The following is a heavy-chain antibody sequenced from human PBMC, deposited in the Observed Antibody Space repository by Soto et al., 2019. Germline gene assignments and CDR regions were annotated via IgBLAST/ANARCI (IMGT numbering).Heavy chain of an antibody. D-gene: IGHD2-2*02. Sequence: ASVKVSCKASGYTFTGYYMHWVRQAPGQGLEWMGWINPNSGGTNYAQKFQGWVTMTRDTSISTAYMELSRLRSDDTAVYYCARGTDIVVVPAAIDIDYWGQGTLVTVSS. J-gene: IGHJ4*02. CDR2: INPNSGGT. CDR1: GYTFTGYY. CDR3: ARGTDIVVVPAAIDIDY. V-gene: IGHV1-2*04.